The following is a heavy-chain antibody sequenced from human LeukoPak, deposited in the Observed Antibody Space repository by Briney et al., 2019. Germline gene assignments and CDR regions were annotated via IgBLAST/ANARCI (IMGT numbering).Heavy chain of an antibody. CDR3: ARVGAGSSAEFDY. V-gene: IGHV1-69*13. D-gene: IGHD6-6*01. Sequence: SVKVSCKASGGTFSSYAISWVRQAPGQGLEWMGGIIPIFGTANYAQKFQGRVTITADESTSTAYMELSSLRSEDTAVYYCARVGAGSSAEFDYWGQGTLVTVSS. J-gene: IGHJ4*02. CDR1: GGTFSSYA. CDR2: IIPIFGTA.